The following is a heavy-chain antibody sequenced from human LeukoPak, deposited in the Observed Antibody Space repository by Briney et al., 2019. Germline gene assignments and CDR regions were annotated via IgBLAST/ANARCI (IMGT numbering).Heavy chain of an antibody. Sequence: GGSLRLSCVASEFTFSTYSMNWVRQAPGKGLEWVSYISSSTSSIYYADSVRGRFTISRDNAKNSLNLQMNSLRAEDTAVYYCARVPDYDSRRAVDYMDVWGKGTTVTVSS. D-gene: IGHD3-3*01. CDR2: ISSSTSSI. CDR1: EFTFSTYS. V-gene: IGHV3-48*01. CDR3: ARVPDYDSRRAVDYMDV. J-gene: IGHJ6*03.